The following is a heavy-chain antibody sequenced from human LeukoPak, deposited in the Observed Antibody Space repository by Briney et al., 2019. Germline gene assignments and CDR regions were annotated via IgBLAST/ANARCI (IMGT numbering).Heavy chain of an antibody. CDR2: ISYDGSNK. D-gene: IGHD6-19*01. CDR3: AKDQGIAVAGKETEYFQH. V-gene: IGHV3-30*18. Sequence: GGSLRLSCAASGFTFSRYGMHWVRQARGKGLEWVAVISYDGSNKYYADSVKGRFTISRDNSKNKLYLQMNSLRAEDTAVYYCAKDQGIAVAGKETEYFQHWGQGTLVTVSS. J-gene: IGHJ1*01. CDR1: GFTFSRYG.